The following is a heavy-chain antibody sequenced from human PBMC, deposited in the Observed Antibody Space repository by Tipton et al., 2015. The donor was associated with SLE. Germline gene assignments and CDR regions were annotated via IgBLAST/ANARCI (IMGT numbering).Heavy chain of an antibody. CDR1: GYTFTSYG. CDR3: ATESGGGYFDY. D-gene: IGHD3-16*01. V-gene: IGHV1-18*01. CDR2: ISTYNANT. J-gene: IGHJ4*02. Sequence: QLVQSGAEVKKPGASVKVSCKASGYTFTSYGISWVRQAPGQGLEWMGWISTYNANTHYAQKLQGRVTMTTYTPTSTAYMDLTSLTSDDTAVYHCATESGGGYFDYWGQGTLVTVSS.